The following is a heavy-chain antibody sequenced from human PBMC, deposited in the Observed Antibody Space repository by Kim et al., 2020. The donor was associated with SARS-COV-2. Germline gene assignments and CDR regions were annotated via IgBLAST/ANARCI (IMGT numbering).Heavy chain of an antibody. CDR1: GFTFSNAW. D-gene: IGHD3-22*01. V-gene: IGHV3-15*01. J-gene: IGHJ4*02. Sequence: GGSLRLSCAASGFTFSNAWMSWVRRAPGKGLEWVGRIKSKTYGGTVDYAAPVRGRFTISRDDSKNTLYLEMNSLKTEDTAVYYCTTTWYYFDNSGSADYWGQGTLVTVSS. CDR2: IKSKTYGGTV. CDR3: TTTWYYFDNSGSADY.